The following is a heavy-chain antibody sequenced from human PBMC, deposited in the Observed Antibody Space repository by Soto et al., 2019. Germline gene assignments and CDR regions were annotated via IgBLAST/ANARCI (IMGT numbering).Heavy chain of an antibody. V-gene: IGHV4-31*03. CDR2: IYYSGSA. CDR1: GGSISSGGYY. CDR3: ARDLATMPGRYECRPTDYGMDV. Sequence: SETLSLTCTVSGGSISSGGYYWSWIRQHPGKGLEWIGYIYYSGSAYYNPSLKSRVTISVDTSKNQFSLKLSSVTAADTAVYYCARDLATMPGRYECRPTDYGMDVWGQGTTVTVSS. D-gene: IGHD3-16*01. J-gene: IGHJ6*02.